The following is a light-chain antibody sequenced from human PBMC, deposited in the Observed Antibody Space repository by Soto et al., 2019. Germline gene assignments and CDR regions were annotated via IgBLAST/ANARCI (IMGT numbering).Light chain of an antibody. J-gene: IGKJ2*01. CDR2: AAS. Sequence: DIQMTQSPSSLSASVGDRVTITCRASQTIIRYLNWYQQKVGRAPNLLIYAASSLQSGVPSRFSGSGSGTEFTLTISSLQPEDFATYFCQQSYSTPYTFGQGTKLEIK. V-gene: IGKV1-39*01. CDR3: QQSYSTPYT. CDR1: QTIIRY.